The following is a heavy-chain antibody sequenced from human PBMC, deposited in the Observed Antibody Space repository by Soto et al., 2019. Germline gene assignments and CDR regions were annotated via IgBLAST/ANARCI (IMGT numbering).Heavy chain of an antibody. CDR3: ARGGGVGVAGSAAFDM. Sequence: QLHLVQSGAVVKKPGASVTVSCSASGYPVTAYYMHWVRQAPGRGLEWMGGINPATGAAKYTQTFRGRVPMARDAPTSTVFMELSGLTSEDTAFFYCARGGGVGVAGSAAFDMWGQGTLVTVSS. CDR2: INPATGAA. CDR1: GYPVTAYY. V-gene: IGHV1-2*02. D-gene: IGHD3-3*01. J-gene: IGHJ3*02.